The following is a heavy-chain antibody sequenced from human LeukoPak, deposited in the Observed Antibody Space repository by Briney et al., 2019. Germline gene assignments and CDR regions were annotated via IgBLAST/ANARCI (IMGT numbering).Heavy chain of an antibody. CDR2: ISSSSSYI. CDR3: AREVVVVPAAMRGWFDP. Sequence: GGSLRLSCAASGFTFSSYSTNWVRQAPGKGLEWVSSISSSSSYIYYADSVKGRFTISRDNAKNSLYLQMNSLRAEDTAVYYCAREVVVVPAAMRGWFDPWGQGTLVTVSS. D-gene: IGHD2-2*01. CDR1: GFTFSSYS. V-gene: IGHV3-21*01. J-gene: IGHJ5*02.